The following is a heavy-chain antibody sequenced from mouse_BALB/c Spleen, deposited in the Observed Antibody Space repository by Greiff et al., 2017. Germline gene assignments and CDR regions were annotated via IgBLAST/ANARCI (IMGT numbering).Heavy chain of an antibody. CDR1: GFNIKDTY. D-gene: IGHD1-2*01. CDR2: IDPANGNT. J-gene: IGHJ2*01. Sequence: EVMLVESGAELVKPGASVKLSCTASGFNIKDTYMHWVKQRPEQGLEWIGRIDPANGNTKYDPKFQGKATITADTSSNTAYLQLCSLTSEDTAVYYCASGYSGYFDYWGQGTTLTVSS. V-gene: IGHV14-3*02. CDR3: ASGYSGYFDY.